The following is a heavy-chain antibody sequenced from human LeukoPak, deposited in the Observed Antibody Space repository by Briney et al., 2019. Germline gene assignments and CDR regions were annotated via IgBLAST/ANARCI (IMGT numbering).Heavy chain of an antibody. Sequence: GGSLRLSCAAYGFTFRSYEMNWARQAPGKGLEGASYIRSSGSTIYYADSVKGRLTISRDSDKNSLYLQMNSLRAEDTAVYYCARDSGSYSGNNWFDPWGQGTLVTVSS. D-gene: IGHD1-26*01. J-gene: IGHJ5*02. CDR1: GFTFRSYE. CDR2: IRSSGSTI. CDR3: ARDSGSYSGNNWFDP. V-gene: IGHV3-48*03.